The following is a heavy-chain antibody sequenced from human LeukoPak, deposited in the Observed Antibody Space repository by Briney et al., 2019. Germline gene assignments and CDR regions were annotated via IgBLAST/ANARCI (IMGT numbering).Heavy chain of an antibody. Sequence: ASETLSLTCTVSGYSISSSYYWGWIRQPPGKGLEWIGSIYYSGSTYYNPSLKSRVTISVDTSKNQFSLKLSSVTAADTAVYYCARHCPSYYDSSGYYPDWALDYWGQGTLVTVSS. D-gene: IGHD3-22*01. CDR3: ARHCPSYYDSSGYYPDWALDY. V-gene: IGHV4-39*01. CDR1: GYSISSSYY. J-gene: IGHJ4*02. CDR2: IYYSGST.